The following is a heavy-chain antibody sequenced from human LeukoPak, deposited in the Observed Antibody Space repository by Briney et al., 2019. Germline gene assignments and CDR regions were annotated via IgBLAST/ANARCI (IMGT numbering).Heavy chain of an antibody. J-gene: IGHJ6*02. CDR3: ARGSHRSRSYYYDSSGYYYYYGMDV. Sequence: MASETLSLTCAVYGGSFSGYYWGWIRQPPGKGLEWIGKINHSGSTNYNPSLKSRVTISVDTSKNQFSLKLSSVTAADTAVYYCARGSHRSRSYYYDSSGYYYYYGMDVWGQGTTVTVFS. V-gene: IGHV4-34*01. CDR1: GGSFSGYY. D-gene: IGHD3-22*01. CDR2: INHSGST.